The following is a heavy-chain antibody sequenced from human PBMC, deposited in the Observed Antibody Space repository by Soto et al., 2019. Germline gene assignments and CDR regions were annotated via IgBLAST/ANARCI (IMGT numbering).Heavy chain of an antibody. J-gene: IGHJ3*01. D-gene: IGHD2-15*01. CDR1: GYTFNTYG. CDR3: ARDRDRVPAF. Sequence: ASVKVSCKASGYTFNTYGITWVRQAPGQGLEWMAWINAYNGNTLYAKNLQGRVTMTTDTSTSTAYMEMRSLTSADTAVYYCARDRDRVPAFWGQGTMVTVSS. V-gene: IGHV1-18*01. CDR2: INAYNGNT.